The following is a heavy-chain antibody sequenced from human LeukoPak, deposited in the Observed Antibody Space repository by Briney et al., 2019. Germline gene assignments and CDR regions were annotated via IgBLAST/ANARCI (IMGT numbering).Heavy chain of an antibody. CDR3: ARADYSSTWSHDYYYMDV. CDR1: GGSFSGYY. D-gene: IGHD6-13*01. CDR2: INHSGST. J-gene: IGHJ6*03. Sequence: SETLSLTCAVYGGSFSGYYWSWIRQLPGKGLEWIGEINHSGSTNYNPSLKSRVTISVDTSKNQFSLKLSSVTAADTAVYYCARADYSSTWSHDYYYMDVWGKGTTVTVSS. V-gene: IGHV4-34*01.